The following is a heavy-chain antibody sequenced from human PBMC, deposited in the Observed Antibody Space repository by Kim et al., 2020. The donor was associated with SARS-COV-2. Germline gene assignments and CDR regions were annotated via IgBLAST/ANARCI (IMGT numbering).Heavy chain of an antibody. CDR1: GGSISSGDYY. J-gene: IGHJ4*02. D-gene: IGHD3-10*01. CDR3: ARGEPEYYYGSGSPGFDY. Sequence: SETLSLTCTVSGGSISSGDYYWSWIRQPPGKGLEWIGYIYYSGSTYYNPSLKSRVTISVDTSKNQFSLKLSSVTAADTAVYYCARGEPEYYYGSGSPGFDYWGQGTLVTVSS. V-gene: IGHV4-30-4*01. CDR2: IYYSGST.